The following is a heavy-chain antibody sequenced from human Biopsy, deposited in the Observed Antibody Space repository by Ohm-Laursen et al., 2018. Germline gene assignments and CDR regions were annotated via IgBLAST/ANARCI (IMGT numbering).Heavy chain of an antibody. J-gene: IGHJ6*02. V-gene: IGHV3-21*01. D-gene: IGHD6-6*01. CDR3: ARDSSRRAREGGMDV. CDR1: GFSVSSYD. CDR2: ISETSSHI. Sequence: SLRLSCTASGFSVSSYDMNWVRQAPGKGLEWISYISETSSHIYDADSVRGRFTVTRYIAKNSLYLQLNSLRVEDTAVYYCARDSSRRAREGGMDVWGQGTRVTASS.